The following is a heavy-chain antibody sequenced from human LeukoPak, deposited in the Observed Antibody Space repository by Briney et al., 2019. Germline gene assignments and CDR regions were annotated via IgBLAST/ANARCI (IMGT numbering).Heavy chain of an antibody. Sequence: GGSLRLSCAASGFTFSNAWMNWVRQAPGKGLGWVGRIKSKTDGGTIDYAAPVKGRFTISRDDSKKTLYLQMNSLKTEDTAVYYCTTDSLRMGVTGLDYWGQGTLVTVSS. CDR3: TTDSLRMGVTGLDY. J-gene: IGHJ4*02. CDR2: IKSKTDGGTI. V-gene: IGHV3-15*07. CDR1: GFTFSNAW. D-gene: IGHD3-3*01.